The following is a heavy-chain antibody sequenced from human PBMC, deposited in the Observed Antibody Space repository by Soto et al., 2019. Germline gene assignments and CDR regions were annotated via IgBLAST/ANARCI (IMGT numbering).Heavy chain of an antibody. CDR3: ARDHTSSSRH. Sequence: VSVNLSCKASGYDFSSYYVHWLRQAPGQGLEWMGLIDPYGSSTNYAHTFQGRVTMTRDTSTKTVYMELSSLTSEDTAIYFCARDHTSSSRHWGQGTLLTVSS. CDR2: IDPYGSST. CDR1: GYDFSSYY. D-gene: IGHD6-6*01. J-gene: IGHJ1*01. V-gene: IGHV1-46*01.